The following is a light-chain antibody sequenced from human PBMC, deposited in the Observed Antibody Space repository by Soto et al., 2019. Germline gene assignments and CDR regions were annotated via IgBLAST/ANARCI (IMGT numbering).Light chain of an antibody. J-gene: IGLJ2*01. V-gene: IGLV1-44*01. CDR2: SNN. Sequence: QSVLTQPPSASGTPGQRVTISCLGSSPNIGSNTVNWYQQLPGTAPKLLIYSNNQRPSGVPDRFSGSKSGTSASLAISGLQSEDETDYYCAAWDDSLNNMLFGGGTKLTVL. CDR3: AAWDDSLNNML. CDR1: SPNIGSNT.